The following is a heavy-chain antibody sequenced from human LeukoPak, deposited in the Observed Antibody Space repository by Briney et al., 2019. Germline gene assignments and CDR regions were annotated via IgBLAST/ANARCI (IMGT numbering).Heavy chain of an antibody. CDR3: AREVKKGIAAAGSRDY. D-gene: IGHD6-13*01. Sequence: PGGSLRLSCAASGFTFNSNYMSWVRQAPGKGLEWVSIIYSSGTTYYADSVKGRFTISRDNSKNTLYLQMNSLRAEDTDVYYCAREVKKGIAAAGSRDYWGQGTLVTVSS. CDR2: IYSSGTT. V-gene: IGHV3-53*01. J-gene: IGHJ4*02. CDR1: GFTFNSNY.